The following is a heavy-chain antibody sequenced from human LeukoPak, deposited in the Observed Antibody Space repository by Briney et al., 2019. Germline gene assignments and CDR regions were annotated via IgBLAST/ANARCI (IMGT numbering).Heavy chain of an antibody. Sequence: SVKXXCKASGYTFTGYYMHWVRQAPGQGLEWMGWINPNSGGTNYAQKFQGRVTLTRDMSTSTDYLELSSLRSEDTAVYYCARERLNRDGYNYNAFDIWGQGTMVTVSS. D-gene: IGHD5-24*01. CDR3: ARERLNRDGYNYNAFDI. CDR1: GYTFTGYY. CDR2: INPNSGGT. J-gene: IGHJ3*02. V-gene: IGHV1-2*02.